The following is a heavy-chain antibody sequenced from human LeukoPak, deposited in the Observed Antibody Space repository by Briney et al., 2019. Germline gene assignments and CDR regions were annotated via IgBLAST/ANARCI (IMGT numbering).Heavy chain of an antibody. D-gene: IGHD3-9*01. J-gene: IGHJ3*02. CDR2: IYYSGST. V-gene: IGHV4-30-4*01. CDR1: GGSISSGDYY. Sequence: SETLSLTCTVPGGSISSGDYYWSWIRQPPGKGLEWIGYIYYSGSTYYNPSLKSRVTISVDTSKNQFSLKLSSVTAADTAVYYCARPVDYDILTFAFDIWGQGTMVTVSS. CDR3: ARPVDYDILTFAFDI.